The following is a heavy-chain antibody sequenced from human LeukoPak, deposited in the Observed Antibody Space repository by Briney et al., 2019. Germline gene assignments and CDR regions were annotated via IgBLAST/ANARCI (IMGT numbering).Heavy chain of an antibody. V-gene: IGHV3-30*02. J-gene: IGHJ4*02. CDR3: AKDLIGYSSSWCFDY. CDR1: GFTFSSYG. Sequence: GGSLRLSCAASGFTFSSYGMHWVRQAPGKGLEWVAFIRYDGSNKYYADSVKGRFTISRDNSKNTLYLQMNSLRAEDTAVYYCAKDLIGYSSSWCFDYWGQGTLVTVSS. CDR2: IRYDGSNK. D-gene: IGHD6-13*01.